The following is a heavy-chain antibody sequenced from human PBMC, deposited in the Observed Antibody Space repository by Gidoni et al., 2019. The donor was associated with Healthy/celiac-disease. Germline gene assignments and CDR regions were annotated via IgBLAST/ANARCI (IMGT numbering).Heavy chain of an antibody. Sequence: QVQLQQWGAGLLKPSETLSLTCAVYGGSFSGYYWSWIRQPPGKGLEWIGEINHSGSTNYNPSLKSRVTISVDTSKNQFSLKLSSVTAADTAVYYCARGYPITMPPPPDYFDYWGQGTLVTVSS. CDR2: INHSGST. CDR3: ARGYPITMPPPPDYFDY. J-gene: IGHJ4*02. CDR1: GGSFSGYY. D-gene: IGHD3-10*01. V-gene: IGHV4-34*01.